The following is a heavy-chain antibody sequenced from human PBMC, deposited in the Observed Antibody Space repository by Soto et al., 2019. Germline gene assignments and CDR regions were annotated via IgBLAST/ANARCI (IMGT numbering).Heavy chain of an antibody. CDR3: ARGRSSPNFDP. Sequence: QVQLVQSGAEVRKPGSSVKVSCKISGGTFTNYVIRWLRQAPGQGLEWMGGLIPIFGAANLAQKFQGRVTITAAESTSTVNMELSSLTSEDTAVYYCARGRSSPNFDPWGQGTLVTVSS. V-gene: IGHV1-69*01. J-gene: IGHJ5*02. CDR2: LIPIFGAA. D-gene: IGHD6-6*01. CDR1: GGTFTNYV.